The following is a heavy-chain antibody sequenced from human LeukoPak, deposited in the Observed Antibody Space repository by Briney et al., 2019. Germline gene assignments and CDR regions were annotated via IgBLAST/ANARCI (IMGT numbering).Heavy chain of an antibody. CDR1: GFTFSDYY. J-gene: IGHJ4*02. Sequence: KSGGSLRLSCAASGFTFSDYYMSWIRQAPGKGLEWVSYISSSSSYTNYADSVKGRFTISRDNAKNSLYLQMNSLRAEDTAVYYCARGEYSSPPRDFDYWGQGTLVTVSS. D-gene: IGHD6-6*01. CDR3: ARGEYSSPPRDFDY. CDR2: ISSSSSYT. V-gene: IGHV3-11*05.